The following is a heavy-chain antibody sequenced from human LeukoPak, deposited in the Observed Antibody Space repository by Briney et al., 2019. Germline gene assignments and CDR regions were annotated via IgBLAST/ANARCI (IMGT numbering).Heavy chain of an antibody. CDR2: ISSSSSYI. J-gene: IGHJ4*02. CDR1: GFTFSSYS. CDR3: ARDPIYGSGSYEGDY. Sequence: GGSLRLSCAASGFTFSSYSMNWVRQAPGKGLEWVSSISSSSSYIYYADSVKGQFTISRDNAKNSLYLQMNSLRAEDTAVYYCARDPIYGSGSYEGDYWGQGTLVTVSS. V-gene: IGHV3-21*01. D-gene: IGHD3-10*01.